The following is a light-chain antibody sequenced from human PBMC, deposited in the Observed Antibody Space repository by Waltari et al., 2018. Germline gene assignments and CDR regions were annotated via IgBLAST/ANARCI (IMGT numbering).Light chain of an antibody. CDR2: DAS. Sequence: EIVLTQSPATLSLSPGETATLSCRASQSVGTYLAWYQQNPGQAPRLLIYDASNRATGIPDRFRGSGSGTVFTLTISSLEPEDFALYYCQQRSSWTPHTFGQGARLEIK. CDR1: QSVGTY. V-gene: IGKV3-11*01. J-gene: IGKJ2*01. CDR3: QQRSSWTPHT.